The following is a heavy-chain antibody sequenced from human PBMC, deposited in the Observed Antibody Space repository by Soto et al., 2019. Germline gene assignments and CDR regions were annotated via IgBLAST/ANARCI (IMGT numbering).Heavy chain of an antibody. CDR2: ISGSGGST. CDR1: GFTFSSYA. D-gene: IGHD4-17*01. CDR3: AKFGNGYGDVGQTENNWFDP. J-gene: IGHJ5*02. V-gene: IGHV3-23*01. Sequence: GGSLRLSCAASGFTFSSYAMSWVRQAPGKGLEWVSAISGSGGSTYYANSVKGRFTISRDNSKNTLYMQMNSLRAEDTAVYYCAKFGNGYGDVGQTENNWFDPWGQGTLVTVSS.